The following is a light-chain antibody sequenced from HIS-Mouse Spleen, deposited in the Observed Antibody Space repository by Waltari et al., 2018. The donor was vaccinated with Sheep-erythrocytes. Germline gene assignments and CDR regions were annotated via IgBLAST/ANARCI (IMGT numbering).Light chain of an antibody. CDR1: SSDVGGYNY. CDR2: DVS. V-gene: IGLV2-11*01. Sequence: QSALTQPRSVSGSPGQSVTISCTGTSSDVGGYNYVSCYQQHPGKAPKLIIYDVSKRPSGVPDRFSGSKSGNTASLTISGLQAEDEADYYCCSYAGSYTWVFGGGTKLTVL. J-gene: IGLJ3*02. CDR3: CSYAGSYTWV.